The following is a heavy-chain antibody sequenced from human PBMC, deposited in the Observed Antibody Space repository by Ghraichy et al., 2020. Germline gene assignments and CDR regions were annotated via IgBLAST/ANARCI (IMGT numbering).Heavy chain of an antibody. J-gene: IGHJ6*02. Sequence: GGSLRLSCAASGFTVSSNYMSWVRQAPGKGLEWVSVIYSGGSTYYADSVKGRFTISRDNSKNTLYLQMNSLRAEDTAVYYCARARYDFWSGYEYYGMDVWGQGTTVTVSS. CDR2: IYSGGST. CDR1: GFTVSSNY. D-gene: IGHD3-3*01. CDR3: ARARYDFWSGYEYYGMDV. V-gene: IGHV3-53*01.